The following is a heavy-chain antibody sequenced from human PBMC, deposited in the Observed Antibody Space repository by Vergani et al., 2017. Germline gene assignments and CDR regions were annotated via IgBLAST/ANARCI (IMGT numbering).Heavy chain of an antibody. D-gene: IGHD6-13*01. CDR3: AREVAAARYGY. J-gene: IGHJ4*02. V-gene: IGHV4-38-2*02. Sequence: QLQLQESGPGLVKPSETLSLTCAVSGYSISSGYYWGWIRQPPGKGLEWIGRIYHSGSTYYNPSLESRVTISVDTYKSQFSLKLSSVTAADTAVYYCAREVAAARYGYWGQGTLVTVSS. CDR2: IYHSGST. CDR1: GYSISSGYY.